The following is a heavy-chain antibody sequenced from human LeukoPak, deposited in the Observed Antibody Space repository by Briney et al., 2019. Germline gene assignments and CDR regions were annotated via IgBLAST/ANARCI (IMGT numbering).Heavy chain of an antibody. CDR1: GITLSNYA. J-gene: IGHJ4*02. CDR3: ASGSTPGNGYYFDS. Sequence: PGGSLRLSCAVSGITLSNYAMSWVRQAAGKGLDWVASITAGGDTFYADSVNGRFTISRPNSRDTLYLQINSLRAEHTDIYYCASGSTPGNGYYFDSWGQGTLVTVSS. V-gene: IGHV3-23*01. D-gene: IGHD3-10*01. CDR2: ITAGGDT.